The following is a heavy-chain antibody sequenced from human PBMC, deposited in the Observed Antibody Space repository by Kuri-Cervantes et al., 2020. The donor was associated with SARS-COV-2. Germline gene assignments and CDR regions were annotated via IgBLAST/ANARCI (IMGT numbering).Heavy chain of an antibody. CDR1: GGTFSSYA. D-gene: IGHD3-3*01. Sequence: SVKVSCKASGGTFSSYAISWVRRAPGQGLEWMGGIIPIFGTANYAQKFQGRVTITADESTSTAYMELSSLRSEDTAVYYCARGGGSGPTYNWFDPWGQGTLVTVSS. CDR3: ARGGGSGPTYNWFDP. J-gene: IGHJ5*02. CDR2: IIPIFGTA. V-gene: IGHV1-69*13.